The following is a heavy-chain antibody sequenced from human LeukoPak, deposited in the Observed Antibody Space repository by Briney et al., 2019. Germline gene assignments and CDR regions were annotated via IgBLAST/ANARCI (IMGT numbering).Heavy chain of an antibody. CDR2: INSDGSST. D-gene: IGHD5-12*01. CDR3: ARDSGYENVDFDY. V-gene: IGHV3-74*01. CDR1: GFTFSSYW. J-gene: IGHJ4*02. Sequence: PGGSLRLSCAASGFTFSSYWMHWVRQAPGKGLVWVSRINSDGSSTSYADSVKGRFTISRDNAKNTLYLQMNSLRAEDTAVHYCARDSGYENVDFDYWGQGTLVTVSS.